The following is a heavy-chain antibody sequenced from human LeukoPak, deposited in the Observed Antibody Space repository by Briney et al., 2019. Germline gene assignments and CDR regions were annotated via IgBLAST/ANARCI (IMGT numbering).Heavy chain of an antibody. V-gene: IGHV3-74*01. CDR3: ARGGHYDILTGYYYYYGMDV. Sequence: GALRLSCAASGFTFSSYWMHWVRQAPGKGLVWVSRINSDGSSTSYADSVKGRFTISRDNAKNTLYLQMNSLRAEDTAVYHCARGGHYDILTGYYYYYGMDVWGKGTTVTVSS. CDR1: GFTFSSYW. D-gene: IGHD3-9*01. CDR2: INSDGSST. J-gene: IGHJ6*04.